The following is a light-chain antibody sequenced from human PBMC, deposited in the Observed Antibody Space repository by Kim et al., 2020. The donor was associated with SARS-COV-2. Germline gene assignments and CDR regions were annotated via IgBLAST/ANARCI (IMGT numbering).Light chain of an antibody. V-gene: IGKV3-20*01. CDR1: QSVNSRY. J-gene: IGKJ2*01. Sequence: EIVLTQSPGTLSLSPGERATLSCRASQSVNSRYLAWYQVKPGQAPRLLIFGASSWATGVPDRFSGSGSGTDFTLTISSPEPEDFAVYYCQQYGTLPYTFGQGTKLEIK. CDR3: QQYGTLPYT. CDR2: GAS.